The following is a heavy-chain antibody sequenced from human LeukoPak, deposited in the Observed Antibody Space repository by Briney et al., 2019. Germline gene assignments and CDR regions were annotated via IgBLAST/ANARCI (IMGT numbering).Heavy chain of an antibody. CDR3: ARHGPLYDIWSAQFYFDS. Sequence: SETVSLTCSVSGDSISTYYWSWIRQPPGKELEWIGYIYFSGTTKYSPSLKSRVTISVDTSKDQFSLSLSSVTAADTAVYYCARHGPLYDIWSAQFYFDSWGQGTLVTVSS. D-gene: IGHD3-3*01. CDR1: GDSISTYY. CDR2: IYFSGTT. V-gene: IGHV4-59*08. J-gene: IGHJ4*02.